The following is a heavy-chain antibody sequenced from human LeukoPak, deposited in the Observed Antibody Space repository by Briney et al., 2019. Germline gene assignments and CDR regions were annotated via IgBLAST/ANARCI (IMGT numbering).Heavy chain of an antibody. Sequence: SETLSLTCTVSGGSISSSRYYWGWLRQHPGRGLEWIGSIYYSGSTYYNPSLKSRVTISVDTAKHQFSLKLSSVTAAGTSVYCCARQDYEFWNGYYKTDNWFDHWGQGTLVTVSS. CDR2: IYYSGST. CDR1: GGSISSSRYY. D-gene: IGHD3-3*01. CDR3: ARQDYEFWNGYYKTDNWFDH. J-gene: IGHJ5*02. V-gene: IGHV4-39*01.